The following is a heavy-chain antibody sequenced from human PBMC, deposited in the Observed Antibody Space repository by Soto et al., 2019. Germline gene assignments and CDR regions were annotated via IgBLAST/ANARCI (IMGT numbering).Heavy chain of an antibody. CDR3: AREMGRVTTYY. V-gene: IGHV1-69*08. J-gene: IGHJ4*02. Sequence: QVQLVQSGAEVKKPGSSVKVSCKASGGTFSSYTISSVRQAPGQGLEWMGRIIPILGIANYAQKFQGRVTITADKSTSTAYMELSSLRSEDTAVYYCAREMGRVTTYYWGQGTLVTVSS. D-gene: IGHD4-17*01. CDR1: GGTFSSYT. CDR2: IIPILGIA.